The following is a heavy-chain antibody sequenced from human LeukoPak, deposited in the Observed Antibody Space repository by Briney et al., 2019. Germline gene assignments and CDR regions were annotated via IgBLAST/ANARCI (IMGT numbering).Heavy chain of an antibody. V-gene: IGHV3-48*02. CDR1: GFTFSTYT. CDR2: ISSTSSTI. J-gene: IGHJ4*02. CDR3: ARSRTYDY. Sequence: GGSLRLSCAASGFTFSTYTMSWVRQAPGKGLEWVSHISSTSSTINYADSVKGRFTISRDNAKNSLYLQMNSLRDEDAALYFCARSRTYDYWGQGTLVTVSS.